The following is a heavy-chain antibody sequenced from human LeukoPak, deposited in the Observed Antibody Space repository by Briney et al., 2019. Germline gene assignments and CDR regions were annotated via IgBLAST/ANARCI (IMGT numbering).Heavy chain of an antibody. V-gene: IGHV3-23*01. D-gene: IGHD6-19*01. CDR2: ISGIGATR. CDR3: VTVAVVAFYYFDS. J-gene: IGHJ4*02. CDR1: GFTFKNYA. Sequence: GGSLRLSCASSGFTFKNYAMSWVRQAPGKGLEWVAAISGIGATRNYADSVKGRFTISRDNSKNTLYLQINSLRAEDTAFYYCVTVAVVAFYYFDSWGQGTLVTVSS.